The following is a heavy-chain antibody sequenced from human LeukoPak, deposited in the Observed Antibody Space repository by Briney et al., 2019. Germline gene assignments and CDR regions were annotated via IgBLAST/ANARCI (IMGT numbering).Heavy chain of an antibody. CDR1: GYSISSGYY. CDR2: IYHSGST. J-gene: IGHJ4*02. V-gene: IGHV4-38-2*01. CDR3: ASRNYYDSSRYYSSFDY. Sequence: SETLSLTCAVSGYSISSGYYWGWIRQPPGKGLEWIGSIYHSGSTYYNPSLKSRVTISVDTSKNQFSLKLSSVTAADTAVYYCASRNYYDSSRYYSSFDYWGQGTLVTVSS. D-gene: IGHD3-22*01.